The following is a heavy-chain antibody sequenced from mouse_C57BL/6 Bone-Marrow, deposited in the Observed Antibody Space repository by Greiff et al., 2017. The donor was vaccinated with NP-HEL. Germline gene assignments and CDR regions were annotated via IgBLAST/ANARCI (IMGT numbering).Heavy chain of an antibody. CDR3: TRGLITTVVATRYFDY. Sequence: QVQLQQSGAELVRPGASVTLSCKASGYTFTDYEMHWVKQTPVHGLEWIGAIDPETGGTAYNQKFKGKAILTADKSSSTAYMELRSLTSADSAVYYCTRGLITTVVATRYFDYWGQGTTLTVSS. CDR2: IDPETGGT. J-gene: IGHJ2*01. CDR1: GYTFTDYE. V-gene: IGHV1-15*01. D-gene: IGHD1-1*01.